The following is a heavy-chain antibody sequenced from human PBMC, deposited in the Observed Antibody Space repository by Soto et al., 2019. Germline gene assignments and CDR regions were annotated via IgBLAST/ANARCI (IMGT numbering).Heavy chain of an antibody. D-gene: IGHD2-15*01. J-gene: IGHJ4*02. CDR1: DLSFSNAY. CDR3: TTRGALGY. V-gene: IGHV3-15*07. Sequence: EVQLVESGGGLVKPGESLRLSCAASDLSFSNAYINWVRQAPGKGLEWVGRIKSKTDSGTIDYAAPVKGRFIISRDDSSNTVYLQMNSLKTEDTAVYYCTTRGALGYWGQGTLVTVSS. CDR2: IKSKTDSGTI.